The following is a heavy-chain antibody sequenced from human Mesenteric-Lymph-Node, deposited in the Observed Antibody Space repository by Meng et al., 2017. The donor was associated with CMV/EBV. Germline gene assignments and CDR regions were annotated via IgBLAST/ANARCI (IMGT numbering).Heavy chain of an antibody. Sequence: GESLKISCAASGFSFTTYSMIWVRQAPGKGLEWVSYIDSGSNTIYYADSVEGRFTISRDNAKNSLYLQMSSLRVEDTAVYYCARDAATGDFYGSGSSVGMDVWGQGTTVTVSS. J-gene: IGHJ6*02. CDR3: ARDAATGDFYGSGSSVGMDV. D-gene: IGHD3-10*01. CDR2: IDSGSNTI. CDR1: GFSFTTYS. V-gene: IGHV3-48*04.